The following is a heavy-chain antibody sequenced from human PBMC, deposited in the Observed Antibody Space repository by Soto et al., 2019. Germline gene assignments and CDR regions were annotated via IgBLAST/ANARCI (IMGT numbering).Heavy chain of an antibody. CDR1: GDSVSSNSVV. CDR2: TYYRSRWHY. V-gene: IGHV6-1*01. J-gene: IGHJ4*02. CDR3: ARLVGNSWIDY. Sequence: SQTLSLTCAISGDSVSSNSVVLNWIRQSPSRGLEWLGRTYYRSRWHYEYAESVKSRIIINPDTSKNQLSLQLNSVTPEDTGVYYCARLVGNSWIDYWGQGTLVTVSS. D-gene: IGHD6-13*01.